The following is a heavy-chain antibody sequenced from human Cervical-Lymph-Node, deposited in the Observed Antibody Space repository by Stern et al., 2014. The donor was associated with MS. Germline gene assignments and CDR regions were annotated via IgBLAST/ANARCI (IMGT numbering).Heavy chain of an antibody. J-gene: IGHJ4*02. CDR2: VSYDEKNE. D-gene: IGHD3-10*01. V-gene: IGHV3-30*03. CDR1: GFTFSRYA. Sequence: VQLVESGGGVVQPGTSLSLSCATSGFTFSRYAMHWVRQASGKGLQWLAVVSYDEKNENYADSVRGRFTISRDSSKKMLYLQMDSLTIDDTAVYCCVPGSGAFDYWGQGTLVIVSS. CDR3: VPGSGAFDY.